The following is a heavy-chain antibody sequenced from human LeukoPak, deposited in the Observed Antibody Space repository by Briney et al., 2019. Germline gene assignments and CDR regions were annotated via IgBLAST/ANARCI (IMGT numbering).Heavy chain of an antibody. CDR2: INTSGNDI. CDR3: ARSLVVGGTRPNDY. Sequence: GGSLRLSCAASGFTFSAYWMHWVRQAPGKGLVWLSRINTSGNDITYADSVKGRFTISRDNAKNTLYLQMNSLTAEDTAVYFCARSLVVGGTRPNDYWGQGTLVTVSS. CDR1: GFTFSAYW. D-gene: IGHD2-15*01. V-gene: IGHV3-74*01. J-gene: IGHJ4*02.